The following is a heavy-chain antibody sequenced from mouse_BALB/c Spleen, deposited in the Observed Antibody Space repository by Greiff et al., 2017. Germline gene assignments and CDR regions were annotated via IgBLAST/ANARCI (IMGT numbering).Heavy chain of an antibody. CDR2: ISYDGSN. CDR1: GYSITSGYY. CDR3: ARDDEAMDY. J-gene: IGHJ4*01. Sequence: EVKLEESGPGLVKPSQSLSLTCSVTGYSITSGYYWNWIRQFPGNKLEWMGYISYDGSNNYNPSLKNRISITRDTSKNQFFLKLNSVTTEDTATYYCARDDEAMDYWGQGTSVTVSS. V-gene: IGHV3-6*02.